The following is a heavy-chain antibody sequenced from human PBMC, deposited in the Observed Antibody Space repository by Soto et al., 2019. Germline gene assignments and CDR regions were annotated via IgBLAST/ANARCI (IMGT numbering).Heavy chain of an antibody. CDR3: AKPIVLMVYAHTSDAFDI. D-gene: IGHD2-8*01. J-gene: IGHJ3*02. Sequence: GGSLRLSCAASGFTFSSYAMSWVRQAPGKGLEWVSAISGSGGSTYYADSVKGRFTISRDNSKNTLYLQMNSLRAEDTAVYYCAKPIVLMVYAHTSDAFDIWGKGTMVTVSS. CDR2: ISGSGGST. CDR1: GFTFSSYA. V-gene: IGHV3-23*01.